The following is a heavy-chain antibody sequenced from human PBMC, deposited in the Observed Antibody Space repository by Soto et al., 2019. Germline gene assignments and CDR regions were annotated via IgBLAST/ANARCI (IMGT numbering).Heavy chain of an antibody. J-gene: IGHJ2*01. CDR1: GFTFSSYA. CDR3: ARPLWRNDYNWGYFDL. CDR2: ISYDGSNK. Sequence: QVQLVESGGGVVQPGRSLRLSCAASGFTFSSYAMHWVRQAPGKRLEWVAVISYDGSNKYYADSVKGRFTISRDNSKNMLYLQMNSLRAEDTAVYYCARPLWRNDYNWGYFDLWGRGTLVTVSS. V-gene: IGHV3-30-3*01. D-gene: IGHD4-4*01.